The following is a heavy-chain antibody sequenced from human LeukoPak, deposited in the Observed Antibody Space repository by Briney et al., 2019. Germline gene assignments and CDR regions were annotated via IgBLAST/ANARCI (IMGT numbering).Heavy chain of an antibody. J-gene: IGHJ5*02. CDR3: AGGSGIVLAGWDWFDP. D-gene: IGHD6-19*01. V-gene: IGHV1-46*01. CDR2: INPSGGST. CDR1: GYTFTSYY. Sequence: ASVKVSCKASGYTFTSYYMHWVRQAPGQGLEWMGIINPSGGSTSYAQKFQGRVTMTRDTSTSTVYMELSSLRSEDTAVYYCAGGSGIVLAGWDWFDPWGQGTLVTVSS.